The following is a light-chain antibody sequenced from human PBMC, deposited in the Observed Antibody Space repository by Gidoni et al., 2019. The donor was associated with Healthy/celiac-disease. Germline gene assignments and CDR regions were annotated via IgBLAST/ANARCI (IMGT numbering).Light chain of an antibody. Sequence: DIVMTQSPDSLAVSLGERATINCKSSQGVLYSSNNKNYLAWYQQKPGQPPKLLIYWASTRESGVPDRFSGSGSGTDFTLTISSLQAEDVAVYYCQQYYSTPFTFXPXTKVDIK. CDR2: WAS. CDR3: QQYYSTPFT. J-gene: IGKJ3*01. V-gene: IGKV4-1*01. CDR1: QGVLYSSNNKNY.